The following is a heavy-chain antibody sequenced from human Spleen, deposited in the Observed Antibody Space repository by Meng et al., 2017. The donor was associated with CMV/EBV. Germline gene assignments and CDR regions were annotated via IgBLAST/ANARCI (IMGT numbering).Heavy chain of an antibody. V-gene: IGHV4-39*01. CDR2: VRYSGTA. D-gene: IGHD4-17*01. Sequence: QVQRQASGPGLVKPSQTPSLTCTVSGGSISSGSYYWSWIRQPAGKGLEWIGSVRYSGTAYYNPSLTSRVTISVDTSKNQFSLNLSSLTAADTAVYYCARHVYGDSYGFWGQGTLVTVSS. CDR1: GGSISSGSYY. J-gene: IGHJ4*02. CDR3: ARHVYGDSYGF.